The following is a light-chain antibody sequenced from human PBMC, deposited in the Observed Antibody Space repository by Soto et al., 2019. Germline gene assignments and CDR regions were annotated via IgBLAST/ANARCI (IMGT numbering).Light chain of an antibody. CDR2: ATS. Sequence: DIQLTQSPSFLSASVGDTVTITCRASQAISSYFAWYQQKPGKAPQLLIYATSTLRSGVPSRFSGKRSGTEFTLTISSLQPEDFAPYHCQQLNSDPYTFGQGTRLENK. V-gene: IGKV1-9*01. CDR1: QAISSY. J-gene: IGKJ5*01. CDR3: QQLNSDPYT.